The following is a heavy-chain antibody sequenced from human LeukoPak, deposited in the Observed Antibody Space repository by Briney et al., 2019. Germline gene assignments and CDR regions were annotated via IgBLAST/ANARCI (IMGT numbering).Heavy chain of an antibody. CDR3: ARDSRFLEWLLPPLVGMDV. CDR1: GFTFSSYG. D-gene: IGHD3-3*01. Sequence: GTSLRLSCAASGFTFSSYGIHWVRQAPGKGLEWVAVISYDGSNKYYADSVKGRFTISRDNSKNTPYLQMSSLRAEDTAVYYCARDSRFLEWLLPPLVGMDVWGRGTTVTVSS. CDR2: ISYDGSNK. V-gene: IGHV3-30-3*01. J-gene: IGHJ6*02.